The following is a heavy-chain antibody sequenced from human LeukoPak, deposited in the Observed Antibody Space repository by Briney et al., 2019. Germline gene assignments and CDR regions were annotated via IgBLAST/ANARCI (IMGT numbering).Heavy chain of an antibody. Sequence: GGSLRLSCAASGFTVSTYWMSWVRQAPGKGLEWVANIQQDGSEKYYVDSVKGRFTISRDNAKNSLYLQMNSLTAEDTAVYYCARVSHFWSGVDYWGQGTLVTVSS. J-gene: IGHJ4*02. CDR1: GFTVSTYW. V-gene: IGHV3-7*01. D-gene: IGHD3-3*02. CDR2: IQQDGSEK. CDR3: ARVSHFWSGVDY.